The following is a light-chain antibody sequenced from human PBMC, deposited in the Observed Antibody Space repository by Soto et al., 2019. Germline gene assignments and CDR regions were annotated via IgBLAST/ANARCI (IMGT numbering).Light chain of an antibody. Sequence: EIVLTQSPATLSLSPGERATLSCRASQSVSSYLAWYQQKPGQAPRLLIYDASNRATGIPARFSGSGSGTDSPLTISCLTPEAFAVYYCQQRSNWLFTFGPGTKVDIK. CDR1: QSVSSY. V-gene: IGKV3-11*01. J-gene: IGKJ3*01. CDR2: DAS. CDR3: QQRSNWLFT.